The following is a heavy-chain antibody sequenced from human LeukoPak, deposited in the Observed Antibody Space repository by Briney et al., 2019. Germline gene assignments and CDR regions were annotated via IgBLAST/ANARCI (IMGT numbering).Heavy chain of an antibody. CDR2: INAASNVI. Sequence: GGSLRLSCAASGFTFSTHSMNWVRQAPGKGLEWVSAINAASNVIYYAESVKGRFTISRDNAKNSLFLQMNSLRPEDTAVYYCTRRAPSHDFDSWGQGTLVTVSS. J-gene: IGHJ4*02. CDR1: GFTFSTHS. CDR3: TRRAPSHDFDS. V-gene: IGHV3-21*01.